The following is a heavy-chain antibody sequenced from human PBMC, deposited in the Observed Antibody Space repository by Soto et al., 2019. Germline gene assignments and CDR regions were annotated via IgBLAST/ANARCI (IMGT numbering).Heavy chain of an antibody. CDR3: ARDPSNTSGDKLYLDY. V-gene: IGHV4-59*12. Sequence: SETLSLTCTVSGGSISSYYWSWIRQSPGKGLEWIGYIYYTGSTNFNPSLKSRVTISVDSSNNQFPLKLSSVTAADTAVYYCARDPSNTSGDKLYLDYWGQGTLVTVSS. J-gene: IGHJ4*02. D-gene: IGHD3-22*01. CDR2: IYYTGST. CDR1: GGSISSYY.